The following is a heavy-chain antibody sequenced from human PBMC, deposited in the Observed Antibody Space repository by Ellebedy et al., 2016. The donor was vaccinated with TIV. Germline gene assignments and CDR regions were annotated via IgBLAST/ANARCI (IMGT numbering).Heavy chain of an antibody. CDR2: IYYSGTT. J-gene: IGHJ4*02. CDR3: ARTLWAAQAVGVHFDN. CDR1: GWRISSGGHY. V-gene: IGHV4-31*03. Sequence: SETLSLTXTVSGWRISSGGHYWSWIRQRPGKGLEWLGFIYYSGTTYYNPSLKSRLTISVDTSKNQFSLKLRSVTAADTALYYCARTLWAAQAVGVHFDNWGQGALITVSS. D-gene: IGHD2-15*01.